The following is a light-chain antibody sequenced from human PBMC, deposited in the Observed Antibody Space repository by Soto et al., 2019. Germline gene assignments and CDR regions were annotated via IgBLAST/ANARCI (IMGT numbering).Light chain of an antibody. CDR1: SGDVDAFDY. J-gene: IGLJ1*01. V-gene: IGLV2-14*01. Sequence: LTQPASVSGSPGQSITISCTGTSGDVDAFDYVSWYQQHPGKAPKLMIFGVSDRPSGVSDRFSGSKSGSTASLTISGLQAEDEADYFCTSFTSSSTQVFGTGTKVTVL. CDR3: TSFTSSSTQV. CDR2: GVS.